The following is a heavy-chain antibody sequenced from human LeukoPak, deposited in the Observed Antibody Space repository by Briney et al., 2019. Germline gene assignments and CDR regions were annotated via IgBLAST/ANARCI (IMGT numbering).Heavy chain of an antibody. CDR3: VLEGNWNYIARLGITGFDP. J-gene: IGHJ5*02. Sequence: SVKVSCKASGGTFSSYAISWVRQAPGQGLEWMGRIIPIFGTADYAQKFQGRVTITTDESTSTAYMELSSLRSEDTAVSYCVLEGNWNYIARLGITGFDPWGQGTLVTVSS. V-gene: IGHV1-69*05. D-gene: IGHD1-7*01. CDR2: IIPIFGTA. CDR1: GGTFSSYA.